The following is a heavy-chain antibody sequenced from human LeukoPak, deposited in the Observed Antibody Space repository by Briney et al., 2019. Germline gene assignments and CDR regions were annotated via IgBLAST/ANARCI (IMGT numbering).Heavy chain of an antibody. J-gene: IGHJ6*02. CDR3: ARTPYCSSTSCPYGMDV. CDR1: GFTFSSYS. CDR2: XXSSSSYI. D-gene: IGHD2-2*01. Sequence: GGSLRLSCAASGFTFSSYSMNWXXXXXXXXXXXXXXXXSSSSYIYYADSVKGRFTISRDNAKNSLYLQMNSLRAEDTAVYYCARTPYCSSTSCPYGMDVWGQGTTVTVSS. V-gene: IGHV3-21*01.